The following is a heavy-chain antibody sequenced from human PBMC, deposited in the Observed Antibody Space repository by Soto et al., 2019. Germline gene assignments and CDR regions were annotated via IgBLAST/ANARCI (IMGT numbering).Heavy chain of an antibody. J-gene: IGHJ6*02. D-gene: IGHD6-13*01. CDR1: GYTFTGYY. CDR2: INPNSGGT. V-gene: IGHV1-2*02. Sequence: QVQLVQSGAEVKKPGASVKVSCKASGYTFTGYYMHWVRQAPGQGLEWMGWINPNSGGTNYAQKFQGRVTMTRDTSISTAYMELSRLRSDDTAVYYCARDLSRFSSSWYYYYYGMDVWGQGTTVTVSS. CDR3: ARDLSRFSSSWYYYYYGMDV.